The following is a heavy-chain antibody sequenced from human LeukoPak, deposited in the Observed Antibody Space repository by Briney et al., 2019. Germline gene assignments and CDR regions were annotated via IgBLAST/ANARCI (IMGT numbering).Heavy chain of an antibody. D-gene: IGHD5-24*01. J-gene: IGHJ4*02. V-gene: IGHV1-8*01. CDR1: GYTFTSYD. CDR2: MNPNSGNT. CDR3: ARGQGLWKVLQFLDY. Sequence: GASVKVSCKASGYTFTSYDINWVRQAPGQGLEWMGWMNPNSGNTGYAQKFQGRVTMTRNTSISTAYMELSSLRSEDTAVYYCARGQGLWKVLQFLDYWGQGTRVTVSS.